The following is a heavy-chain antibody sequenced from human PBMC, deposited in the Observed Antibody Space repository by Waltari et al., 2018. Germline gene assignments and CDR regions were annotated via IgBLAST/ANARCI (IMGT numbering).Heavy chain of an antibody. D-gene: IGHD6-13*01. CDR1: GVTFITYG. CDR2: IKPGGTYT. J-gene: IGHJ4*02. CDR3: VGQIATGY. V-gene: IGHV3-74*01. Sequence: EVQLVESGGGLVQPGGSLRLSCAASGVTFITYGMHWARQAPGKGLVWVSHIKPGGTYTGYADSVKGRFTISRDDAKNTLYLQMNSLRVEDTAIYYCVGQIATGYWGQGTLVTVSS.